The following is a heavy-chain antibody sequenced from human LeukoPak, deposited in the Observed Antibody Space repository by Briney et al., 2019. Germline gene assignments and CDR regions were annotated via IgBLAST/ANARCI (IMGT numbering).Heavy chain of an antibody. J-gene: IGHJ4*02. CDR2: IYRCCFSGGGP. CDR1: GFNVSRHH. V-gene: IGHV3-66*01. CDR3: ARDMRGDGFNSFDH. D-gene: IGHD5-24*01. Sequence: GGSPSLSCALSGFNVSRHHMNWVRQAPGRGLEWVSFIYRCCFSGGGPHYADSVKGRFTTSSESSKNTLYLQMNSLRVDDTAVYYCARDMRGDGFNSFDHWGLGILVTVSS.